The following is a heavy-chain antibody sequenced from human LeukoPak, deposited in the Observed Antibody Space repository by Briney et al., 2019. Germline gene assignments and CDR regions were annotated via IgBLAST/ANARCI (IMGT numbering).Heavy chain of an antibody. CDR2: IYHSGSA. V-gene: IGHV4-38-2*01. D-gene: IGHD5-24*01. CDR3: ARLSRDGYNKRDFDL. J-gene: IGHJ2*01. Sequence: ASETLSLTCAVSGYSISSGYYWGWIRQPPGKGLEWIGSIYHSGSAYYNPSLKSRVTISVDTSKNQFSLKLSSVTAADTAVYYCARLSRDGYNKRDFDLRGRGTLVTVSS. CDR1: GYSISSGYY.